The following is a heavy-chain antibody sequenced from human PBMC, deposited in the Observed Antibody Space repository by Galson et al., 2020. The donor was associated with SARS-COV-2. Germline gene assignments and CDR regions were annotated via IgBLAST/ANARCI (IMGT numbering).Heavy chain of an antibody. D-gene: IGHD5-12*01. Sequence: GESLKISCEGSGFSVADYYMSWIRQAPGKGLEWISEISSDGYYTNYADSVKGRFTLSRDDARNSLILQMTGLRVEDTGVYFCAREVGRPISSDSWLRKYHFDLWGLRTPVTV. CDR3: AREVGRPISSDSWLRKYHFDL. J-gene: IGHJ4*02. V-gene: IGHV3-11*06. CDR1: GFSVADYY. CDR2: ISSDGYYT.